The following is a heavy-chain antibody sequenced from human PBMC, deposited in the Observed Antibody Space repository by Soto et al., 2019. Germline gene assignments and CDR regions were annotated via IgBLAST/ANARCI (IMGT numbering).Heavy chain of an antibody. CDR2: LSGGGSNT. J-gene: IGHJ4*02. CDR1: GFSFSTYS. V-gene: IGHV3-23*01. Sequence: EMQLLECGGGLVQPGGSLRLSCAASGFSFSTYSMAWVRQTPGKGLAWVSGLSGGGSNTFYADSVQGRFTISVDNSKNTVYLQMNSLRVEDTAVYYCARWDGYGDVWGQGTLVTVSS. CDR3: ARWDGYGDV. D-gene: IGHD4-17*01.